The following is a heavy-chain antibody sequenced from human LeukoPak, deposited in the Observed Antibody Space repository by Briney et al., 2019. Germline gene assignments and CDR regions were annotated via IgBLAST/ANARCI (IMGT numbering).Heavy chain of an antibody. D-gene: IGHD4-17*01. Sequence: SQSLSLTCTVSGGSISRYYWSWIRQSAGKGLEWIARIYSSGHTNYNPSLKSRVTISLDMSKNQFSLTMRSVTAADTAMYFCARDDFGDVDAFDIWGQGTMVTVSS. CDR3: ARDDFGDVDAFDI. CDR2: IYSSGHT. CDR1: GGSISRYY. V-gene: IGHV4-4*07. J-gene: IGHJ3*02.